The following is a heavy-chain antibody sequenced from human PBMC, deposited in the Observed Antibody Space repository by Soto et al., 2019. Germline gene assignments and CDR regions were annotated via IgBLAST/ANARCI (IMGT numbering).Heavy chain of an antibody. CDR1: GFTFTRYS. CDR2: ISSTTNYI. V-gene: IGHV3-21*01. CDR3: ARESEDLTSNLDY. Sequence: GGSLRLSCAASGFTFTRYSMNWVRQAPGKGLEWVSSISSTTNYIYYADSMKGRFTVSRDNAKNSVYLEMNSLSAEDTAVYYCARESEDLTSNLDYWGQGTLVTVSS. J-gene: IGHJ4*02.